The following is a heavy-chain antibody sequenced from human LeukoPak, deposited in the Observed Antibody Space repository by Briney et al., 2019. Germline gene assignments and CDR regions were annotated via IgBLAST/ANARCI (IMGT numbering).Heavy chain of an antibody. V-gene: IGHV3-21*01. CDR2: ISSSSSYI. CDR3: ARVIQLWLSMDV. CDR1: GFTFSSYS. D-gene: IGHD5-18*01. Sequence: PGGSLRLSCAASGFTFSSYSMNWVRQAPGKGLEWVSSISSSSSYIYYADSVKGRFTISRDNAKNSLYLQMNSLRAEDTAVYYCARVIQLWLSMDVWGKGTTVTISS. J-gene: IGHJ6*03.